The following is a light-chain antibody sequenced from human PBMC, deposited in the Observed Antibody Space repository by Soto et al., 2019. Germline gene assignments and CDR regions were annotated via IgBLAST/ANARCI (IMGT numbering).Light chain of an antibody. Sequence: EIVLTQSPGTLSLSPGERATLSCRASQSVSSSYLAWYQQKPGQAPRLLIYGASSRATGIPDRLSGSGSGTDFTLTTSRLEPEDFAVYYCHQYDSAPLTFGGGTKVEIK. CDR2: GAS. CDR1: QSVSSSY. J-gene: IGKJ4*01. V-gene: IGKV3-20*01. CDR3: HQYDSAPLT.